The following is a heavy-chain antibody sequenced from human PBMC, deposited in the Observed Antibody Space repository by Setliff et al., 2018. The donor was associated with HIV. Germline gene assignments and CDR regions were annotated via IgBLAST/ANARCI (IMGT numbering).Heavy chain of an antibody. CDR1: GGSISSDNYY. CDR3: ALTGHRLLRGYMDV. Sequence: ASETLSLTCTVSGGSISSDNYYWSWVRQPAGKGLEWIGRLYVSGDTNYNPSLKSRVTMSLDTSKKHFSLNLKSVTAADTAVYYCALTGHRLLRGYMDVWGKGTTVTVSS. V-gene: IGHV4-61*02. D-gene: IGHD2-15*01. CDR2: LYVSGDT. J-gene: IGHJ6*03.